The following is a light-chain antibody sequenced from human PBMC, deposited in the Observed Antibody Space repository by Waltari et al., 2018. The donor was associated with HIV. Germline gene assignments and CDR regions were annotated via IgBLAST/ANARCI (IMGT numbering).Light chain of an antibody. CDR2: DNN. J-gene: IGLJ3*02. V-gene: IGLV1-44*01. CDR3: ATWEDSLSDFWL. Sequence: QSVLTQPPSASGTPGQRVTISCSGSSGDVWGNTVNWYRQFPGAAPELLIYDNNQRPSRVPDRFSGSKSGTSASLAITGLQFDDEGNYYCATWEDSLSDFWLFGGGTELTVL. CDR1: SGDVWGNT.